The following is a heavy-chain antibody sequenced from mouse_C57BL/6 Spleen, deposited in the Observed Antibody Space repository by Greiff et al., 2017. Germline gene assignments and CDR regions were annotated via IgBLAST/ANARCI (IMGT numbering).Heavy chain of an antibody. D-gene: IGHD1-1*01. Sequence: QVQLQQPGAELVKPGASVKMSCKASGYTFTSYWITWVKQRPGQGLEWIGDIYPGCGSTNYNEKFKSKATLTVDTSSSTAYMQLSSLTSEDSAVYYWARRDYYDGGFAYWGQGTLVTVSA. CDR3: ARRDYYDGGFAY. V-gene: IGHV1-55*01. CDR2: IYPGCGST. J-gene: IGHJ3*01. CDR1: GYTFTSYW.